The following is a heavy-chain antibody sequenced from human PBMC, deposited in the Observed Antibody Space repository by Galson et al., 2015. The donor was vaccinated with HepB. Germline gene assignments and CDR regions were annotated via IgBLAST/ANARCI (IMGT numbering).Heavy chain of an antibody. Sequence: SVKVSCKASGYTFTDYYMHWVRQAPGQGLEWMGWSNPNSGGTGYAQKFQGRVTMTRDTSISTAYLEMTSLRSDDTAVYYCARGGAIVGGTTLFDYWGQGALVPVSS. J-gene: IGHJ4*02. V-gene: IGHV1-2*02. CDR2: SNPNSGGT. CDR3: ARGGAIVGGTTLFDY. CDR1: GYTFTDYY. D-gene: IGHD1-26*01.